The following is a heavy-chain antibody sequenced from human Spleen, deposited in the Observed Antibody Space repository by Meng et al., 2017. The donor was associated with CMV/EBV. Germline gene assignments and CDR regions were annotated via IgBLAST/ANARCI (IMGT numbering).Heavy chain of an antibody. CDR3: ARGGYQLRTYYIDY. CDR1: GDSVSSNSAA. V-gene: IGHV6-1*01. Sequence: SCAISGDSVSSNSAAWNWIRQSPSRGLEWLGRTYYKSKWYNDYAVAVKSRITITPDTSKNQFSLQLDSLTPEDTAVYDCARGGYQLRTYYIDYWGQGTLVTVSS. CDR2: TYYKSKWYN. J-gene: IGHJ4*02. D-gene: IGHD2-2*01.